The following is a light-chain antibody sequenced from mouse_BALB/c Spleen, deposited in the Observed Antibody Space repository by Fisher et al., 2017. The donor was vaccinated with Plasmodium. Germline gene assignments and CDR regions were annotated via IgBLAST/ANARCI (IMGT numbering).Light chain of an antibody. CDR1: QSLLNSDGTTY. Sequence: DIVLTQSTLTLSVTIGQPASISCRSSQSLLNSDGTTYLSWLFQRPGQSPKRLIYLVSKLDSGVPDRFTGSGSGTDFTLKISRVEAEDLGIYYCWKGRHSWTFGGGTNLEIK. CDR3: WKGRHSWT. V-gene: IGKV1-135*01. CDR2: LVS. J-gene: IGKJ1*01.